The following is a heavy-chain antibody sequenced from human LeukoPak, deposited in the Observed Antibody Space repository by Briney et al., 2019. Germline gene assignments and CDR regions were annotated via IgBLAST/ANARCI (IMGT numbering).Heavy chain of an antibody. CDR1: GGSISSSSYY. CDR2: IYYSGST. CDR3: ARGAYSGSYLIVSYAFDI. V-gene: IGHV4-39*07. Sequence: SETLSLTCTVSGGSISSSSYYWGWIRQPPGKGLEWIGSIYYSGSTYYNPSLKSRVTISVDTSKNQFSLKLSSVTAADTAVYYCARGAYSGSYLIVSYAFDIWGQGTMVTVSS. J-gene: IGHJ3*02. D-gene: IGHD1-26*01.